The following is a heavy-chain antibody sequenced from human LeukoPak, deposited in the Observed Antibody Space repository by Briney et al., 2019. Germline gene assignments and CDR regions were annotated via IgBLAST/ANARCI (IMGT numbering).Heavy chain of an antibody. CDR2: IYHSGST. V-gene: IGHV4-59*08. CDR3: ARQMISGGVVLWFDP. J-gene: IGHJ5*02. Sequence: PSETLSLTCTVSGGSISSSYWSWIRQPPGKGLEWIGYIYHSGSTNYNPSLKSRVTISVDTSKNHFSLKLSSVTAADTAVYYCARQMISGGVVLWFDPWGQGTLVTVSS. D-gene: IGHD3-22*01. CDR1: GGSISSSY.